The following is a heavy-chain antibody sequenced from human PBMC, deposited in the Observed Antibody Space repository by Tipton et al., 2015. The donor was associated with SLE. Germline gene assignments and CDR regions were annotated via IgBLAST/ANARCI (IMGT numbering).Heavy chain of an antibody. CDR3: ARGGGRYCSGGSCYSAAFDI. J-gene: IGHJ3*02. Sequence: GSLRLSCAASGFTFSSYDMHWVRQATGKGLEWVGRIKSKTDGGTTDYAAPVKGRFTISRDDSKNTLYLQMNSLKTEDTAVYYCARGGGRYCSGGSCYSAAFDIWGQGTMVTVSS. D-gene: IGHD2-15*01. V-gene: IGHV3-15*01. CDR1: GFTFSSYD. CDR2: IKSKTDGGTT.